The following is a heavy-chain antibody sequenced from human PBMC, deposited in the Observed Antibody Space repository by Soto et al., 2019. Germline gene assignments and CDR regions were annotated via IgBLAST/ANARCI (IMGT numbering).Heavy chain of an antibody. D-gene: IGHD3-16*01. V-gene: IGHV6-1*01. CDR3: ARGKGGNPYYYYGMDV. J-gene: IGHJ6*02. CDR2: TYYRSKWYN. CDR1: GDSFSSNIAA. Sequence: SQTLSLTCVISGDSFSSNIAAWNWIRKSPSRGLEWLGRTYYRSKWYNDYAVSVKSRITINPDTSKNQFSLQLNSVTPEDTAVYYCARGKGGNPYYYYGMDVWGQGTTVTVSS.